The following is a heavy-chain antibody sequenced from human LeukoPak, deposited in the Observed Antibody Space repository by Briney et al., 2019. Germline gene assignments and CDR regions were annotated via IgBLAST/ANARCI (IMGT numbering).Heavy chain of an antibody. CDR1: GGTFSSYA. CDR3: ARAATLRFLEWLSRDYYYYGMDV. J-gene: IGHJ6*02. D-gene: IGHD3-3*01. Sequence: ASVKVSCKASGGTFSSYAISWVRQAPGHGLEWMGWISAYNGNTNYAQKLQGRVTMTTDTSTSTAYMELRSLRSDDTAVYYCARAATLRFLEWLSRDYYYYGMDVWGQGTTVTVSS. V-gene: IGHV1-18*01. CDR2: ISAYNGNT.